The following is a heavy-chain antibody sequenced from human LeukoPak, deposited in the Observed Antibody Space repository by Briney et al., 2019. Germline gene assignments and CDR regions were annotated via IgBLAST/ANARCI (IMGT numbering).Heavy chain of an antibody. J-gene: IGHJ5*02. D-gene: IGHD6-6*01. Sequence: PGGSLRLSCAASGFTFSDYYMSWIRQAPGKGLEWVSYISSSGSTIYYADSVKGRFTISRDNAKNSLYLQMNSLRAEDTAVYYCARVPYSSSPVWNSFDPWGQGTLVTVSS. V-gene: IGHV3-11*01. CDR1: GFTFSDYY. CDR2: ISSSGSTI. CDR3: ARVPYSSSPVWNSFDP.